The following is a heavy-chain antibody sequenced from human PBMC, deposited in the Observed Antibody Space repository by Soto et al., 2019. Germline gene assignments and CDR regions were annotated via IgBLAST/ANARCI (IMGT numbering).Heavy chain of an antibody. V-gene: IGHV1-8*01. CDR3: AAGGGRMWDY. D-gene: IGHD2-21*01. CDR2: MNPNSGNT. J-gene: IGHJ4*02. CDR1: GYTFTSYD. Sequence: ASVKFSCKASGYTFTSYDINWVRQATGQVLECMVWMNPNSGNTGYXXKFQGRVXXTRNTSISTAXMELSXLRSEDTAVYYCAAGGGRMWDYWGQGTLVTVSS.